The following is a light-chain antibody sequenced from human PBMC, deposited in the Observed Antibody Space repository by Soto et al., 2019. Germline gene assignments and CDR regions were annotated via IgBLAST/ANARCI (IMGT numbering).Light chain of an antibody. V-gene: IGKV3-11*01. CDR1: QSVSSY. Sequence: EIVLTQAPATLSLSPVERATLSCRASQSVSSYLAWYQQKPGQAPRLLIYDASNRATGIPARFSGSGSGTDFTLTISSLEPEDSAVYYCQQRPMWPITFGQGTRVEI. CDR3: QQRPMWPIT. J-gene: IGKJ5*01. CDR2: DAS.